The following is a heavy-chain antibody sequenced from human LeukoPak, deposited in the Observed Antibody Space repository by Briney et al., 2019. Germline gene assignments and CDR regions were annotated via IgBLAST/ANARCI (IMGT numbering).Heavy chain of an antibody. D-gene: IGHD3-10*02. V-gene: IGHV3-74*01. J-gene: IGHJ6*04. CDR2: INSDDSST. CDR3: AELGITMIGGV. CDR1: GFTFSSYW. Sequence: QAGGSLRLSCAASGFTFSSYWMHWVRQAPGKGLVWVSRINSDDSSTSYADSVKGRFTISRDNAKNTLYLQMNSLRAEDTAVYYCAELGITMIGGVWGKGTTVTISS.